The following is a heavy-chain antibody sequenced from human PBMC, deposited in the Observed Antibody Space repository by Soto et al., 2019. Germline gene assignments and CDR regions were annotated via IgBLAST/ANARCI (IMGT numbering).Heavy chain of an antibody. CDR3: ARHLRGAVSYYYGSGSSNWFDP. CDR1: GGSISSSSYY. D-gene: IGHD3-10*01. CDR2: IYYSGST. V-gene: IGHV4-39*01. J-gene: IGHJ5*02. Sequence: SETLSLTCTVSGGSISSSSYYWGWIRQPPGKGLEWIGSIYYSGSTYYNPSLKSRVTISVDTSKNQFSLKLSSVTAADTAVYYCARHLRGAVSYYYGSGSSNWFDPWGQGTLVTVSS.